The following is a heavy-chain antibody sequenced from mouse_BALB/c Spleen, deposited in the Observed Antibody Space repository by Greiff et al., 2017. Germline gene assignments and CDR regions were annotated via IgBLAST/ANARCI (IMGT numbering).Heavy chain of an antibody. D-gene: IGHD2-3*01. Sequence: EVQLVESGGGLVQPGGSRKLSCAASGFTFSSFGMHWVRQAPEKGLEWVAYISSGSSTIYYADTVKGRFTISRDNPKNTLFLQMTSLRSEDTAMYYCARDGYYVGFAYWGQGTLVTVSA. J-gene: IGHJ3*01. V-gene: IGHV5-17*02. CDR1: GFTFSSFG. CDR3: ARDGYYVGFAY. CDR2: ISSGSSTI.